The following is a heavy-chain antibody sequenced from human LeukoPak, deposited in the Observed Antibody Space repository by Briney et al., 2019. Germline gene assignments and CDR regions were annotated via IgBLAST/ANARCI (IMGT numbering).Heavy chain of an antibody. Sequence: SETLSLTCAVYGGSFSGYYWSWIRQPPGRGLEWIGEINHSGSTNYNPSLKSRVTISVDTSKNQFSLKLSSVTAADTAVYYCARGSRYGDYDYWGQGTLVTASS. D-gene: IGHD4-17*01. CDR3: ARGSRYGDYDY. J-gene: IGHJ4*02. CDR2: INHSGST. V-gene: IGHV4-34*01. CDR1: GGSFSGYY.